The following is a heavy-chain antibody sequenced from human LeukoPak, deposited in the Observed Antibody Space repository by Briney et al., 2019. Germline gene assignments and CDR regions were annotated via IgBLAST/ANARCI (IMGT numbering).Heavy chain of an antibody. CDR1: GGSISSSSYY. CDR3: ARVGESSSYYYYYMDV. CDR2: IYYSGST. Sequence: SETLSLTCTVSGGSISSSSYYWGWIRQPPGKGLEWIGSIYYSGSTYYNPSLKSRVTISVDTSKNQFSLKLSSVTAADTAVYYCARVGESSSYYYYYMDVWGKGTTVTVSS. J-gene: IGHJ6*03. V-gene: IGHV4-39*07. D-gene: IGHD6-6*01.